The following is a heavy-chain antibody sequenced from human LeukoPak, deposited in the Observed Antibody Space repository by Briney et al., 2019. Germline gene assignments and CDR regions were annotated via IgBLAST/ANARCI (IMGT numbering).Heavy chain of an antibody. CDR1: GGSISSTTYY. Sequence: SETLSLTCTVSGGSISSTTYYWGWTRQPPERGXXXXGCISYSGNTYYHPSLKSRVTISVDTSKNQFSLNLNSVTAADTAVYYCAGDTIFGVPAYYYYGVDVWGQGTTVTVSS. CDR2: ISYSGNT. D-gene: IGHD3-3*01. CDR3: AGDTIFGVPAYYYYGVDV. J-gene: IGHJ6*02. V-gene: IGHV4-39*01.